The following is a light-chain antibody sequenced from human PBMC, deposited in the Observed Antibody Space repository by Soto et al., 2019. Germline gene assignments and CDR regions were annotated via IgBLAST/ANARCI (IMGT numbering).Light chain of an antibody. V-gene: IGKV1-5*03. Sequence: QMTQYPPTLSASVGDIVILSCRASRNVAKWLAWFQQKPGKAPKLLIYKASTLKSGVPSRFSGSGSGTEFTLTISSLQPDDFATYYCQQYNSYSEAFGPGTKVDI. CDR3: QQYNSYSEA. CDR2: KAS. CDR1: RNVAKW. J-gene: IGKJ1*01.